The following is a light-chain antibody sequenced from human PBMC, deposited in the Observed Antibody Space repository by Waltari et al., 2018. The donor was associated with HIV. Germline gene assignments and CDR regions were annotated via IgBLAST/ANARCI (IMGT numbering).Light chain of an antibody. Sequence: QSVLTQPPSASGTPGQRVTISCSGSNSNVGISYVYWYQQRPGTTPKLVIYGINQRPSGVPDLFSGSKSGTSVSLVIIGIRSEDEADYYCAAWDYSLSGWVFGGGTKLTVL. CDR1: NSNVGISY. V-gene: IGLV1-47*01. J-gene: IGLJ3*02. CDR3: AAWDYSLSGWV. CDR2: GIN.